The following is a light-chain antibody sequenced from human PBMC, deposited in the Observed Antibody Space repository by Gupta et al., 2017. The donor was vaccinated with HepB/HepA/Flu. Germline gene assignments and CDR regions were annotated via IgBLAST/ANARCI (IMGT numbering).Light chain of an antibody. CDR1: QSVSSN. J-gene: IGKJ1*01. Sequence: EIVMTQSPATLSVSPGERATLSCRDSQSVSSNLAWYQQKPGQAPRLLIYGASTRATGIPARFSGSGSGTEFTLTSSSRQSEDFAVYYWQQDNNWPTFGQGTKVEIK. V-gene: IGKV3-15*01. CDR3: QQDNNWPT. CDR2: GAS.